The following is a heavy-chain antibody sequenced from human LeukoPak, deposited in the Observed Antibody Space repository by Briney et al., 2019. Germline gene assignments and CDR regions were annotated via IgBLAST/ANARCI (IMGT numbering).Heavy chain of an antibody. V-gene: IGHV3-23*01. CDR2: ICANDGNT. Sequence: PGGSLRLSCAASGFTFNNYAMSWVRQAPGKGLEWVSVICANDGNTYYADAVKGRFTISRDNSKDTLYLQMDSLRAEDTAVYYCAKGSGSSSYSPCDYWGRGILVTVSS. CDR1: GFTFNNYA. D-gene: IGHD2-15*01. CDR3: AKGSGSSSYSPCDY. J-gene: IGHJ4*02.